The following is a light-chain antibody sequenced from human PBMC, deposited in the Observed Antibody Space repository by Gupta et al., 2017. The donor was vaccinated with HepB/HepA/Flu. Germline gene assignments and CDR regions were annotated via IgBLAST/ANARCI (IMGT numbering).Light chain of an antibody. J-gene: IGKJ5*01. Sequence: DIVMTQSPDSLAVSLGERATINCKSSQTVLYSSNNKNYLSWYQQKPGQPPKLLIYWASTREAGVPDRFSGSGYGTDFTLTISSRQAEDVAVYYCQQYHDTPPITFGQGTRLEIK. V-gene: IGKV4-1*01. CDR3: QQYHDTPPIT. CDR2: WAS. CDR1: QTVLYSSNNKNY.